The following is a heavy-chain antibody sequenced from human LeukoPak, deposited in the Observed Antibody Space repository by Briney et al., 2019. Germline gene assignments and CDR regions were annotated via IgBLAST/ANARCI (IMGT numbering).Heavy chain of an antibody. J-gene: IGHJ4*02. V-gene: IGHV4-4*09. D-gene: IGHD2-2*01. CDR1: GGSISSYY. Sequence: SETLSLTCTVSGGSISSYYWSWIRQPPGKGLEWIGYIYTSGSTNYNPSLKSRVTISVDTSKNQFSLKLSSVTAADTAVYYCARGLRNRVVPAAMLRRDRTEGKYFDYWGQGTLVTVSS. CDR2: IYTSGST. CDR3: ARGLRNRVVPAAMLRRDRTEGKYFDY.